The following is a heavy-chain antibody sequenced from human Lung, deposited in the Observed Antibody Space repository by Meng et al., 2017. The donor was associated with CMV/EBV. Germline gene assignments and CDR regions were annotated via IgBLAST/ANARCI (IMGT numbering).Heavy chain of an antibody. CDR1: GYTFITHD. Sequence: ASVKVSCKASGYTFITHDFNGVRQATGQGLEGMGWMNPTSGNTGYAQRFQGRVTLTSVITISTAYMELSSQTYDDTHVYYCARTRIEVEPDGRIIKYYNYGFDFWGQGTPVTVSS. J-gene: IGHJ6*02. V-gene: IGHV1-8*01. CDR3: ARTRIEVEPDGRIIKYYNYGFDF. D-gene: IGHD2-2*01. CDR2: MNPTSGNT.